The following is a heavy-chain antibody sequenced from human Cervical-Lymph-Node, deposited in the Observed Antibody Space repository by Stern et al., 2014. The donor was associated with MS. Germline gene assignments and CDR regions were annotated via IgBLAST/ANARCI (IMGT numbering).Heavy chain of an antibody. J-gene: IGHJ6*02. CDR1: GFTVTNNY. V-gene: IGHV3-66*01. CDR3: VRGTDMDV. Sequence: EVQLEESGGNLVQPGGSRRLSCAVSGFTVTNNYMSWVRQAPGKGLEWVSVIYSGGDTYYADSVKGRFTISRDKSKNTLYLQMNSLTEEDTAVYYCVRGTDMDVWGQGTTVTVS. CDR2: IYSGGDT.